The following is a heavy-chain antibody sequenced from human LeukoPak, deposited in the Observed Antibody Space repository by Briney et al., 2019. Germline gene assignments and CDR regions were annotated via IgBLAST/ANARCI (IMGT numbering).Heavy chain of an antibody. CDR2: ISSSSSYI. CDR1: GFTFSSYS. CDR3: ARSSVYYYGMDV. V-gene: IGHV3-21*01. J-gene: IGHJ6*02. Sequence: GGSLRLSCAASGFTFSSYSMNWVRQAPGKGLEWVSSISSSSSYIYYADSVKGRFTISRDIAKNSLYLQMNSLRAEDTAVYYCARSSVYYYGMDVWGQGTTVTVSS.